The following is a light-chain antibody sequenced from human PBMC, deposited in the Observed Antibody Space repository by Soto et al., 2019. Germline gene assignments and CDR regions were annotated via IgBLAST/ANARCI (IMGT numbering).Light chain of an antibody. CDR1: SSDVGGSDH. V-gene: IGLV2-14*03. CDR3: SSYSTTNTLV. J-gene: IGLJ1*01. Sequence: QSVLTQPASVSGSPGQSVTISCTGASSDVGGSDHVSWYQQHPGKAPKLILYEVNNRPSGVSNRFSGSKSGNTASLIISGLQADDEAEYVCSSYSTTNTLVFGYGTKVTVL. CDR2: EVN.